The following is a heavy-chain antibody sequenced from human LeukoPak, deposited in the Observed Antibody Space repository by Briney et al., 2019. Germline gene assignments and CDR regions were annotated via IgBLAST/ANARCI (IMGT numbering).Heavy chain of an antibody. CDR2: INHSGST. J-gene: IGHJ6*03. CDR3: ATTLTYTYMDV. Sequence: SETLSLTCAVYGGSFSGYYWSWIRQPPGKGLEWIGEINHSGSTNYNPSLKSRVTISVDTSKNQFSLKLSSVTAADTAVYYCATTLTYTYMDVWGKGTTVTVSS. D-gene: IGHD2/OR15-2a*01. V-gene: IGHV4-34*01. CDR1: GGSFSGYY.